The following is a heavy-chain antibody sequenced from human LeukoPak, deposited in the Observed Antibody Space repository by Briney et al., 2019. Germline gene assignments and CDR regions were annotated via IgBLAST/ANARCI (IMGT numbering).Heavy chain of an antibody. CDR2: ISSSSSYI. CDR3: ARDFVVYNSSSWAY. CDR1: GFTFSSYS. V-gene: IGHV3-21*01. Sequence: GGSLRLSCAASGFTFSSYSMNWVRQAPGKGLEWVSSISSSSSYIYYADSVKGRFTISRDNAKNSLYLQMNSLRAEDTAVYYCARDFVVYNSSSWAYWGQGTLVTVSS. D-gene: IGHD6-6*01. J-gene: IGHJ4*02.